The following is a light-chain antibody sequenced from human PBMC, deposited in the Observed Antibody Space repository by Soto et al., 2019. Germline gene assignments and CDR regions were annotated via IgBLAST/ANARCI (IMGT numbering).Light chain of an antibody. CDR3: QQYESFFPLT. Sequence: DIQMTQSPSTLSASVGDSVTITCRASQNINSWLAWYQQKPGKAPKLLIYKASNLESGVPSRFSGSGSGTDFTLTISSLQPDDFATYHCQQYESFFPLTFGGGTKVEIK. J-gene: IGKJ4*01. V-gene: IGKV1-5*03. CDR2: KAS. CDR1: QNINSW.